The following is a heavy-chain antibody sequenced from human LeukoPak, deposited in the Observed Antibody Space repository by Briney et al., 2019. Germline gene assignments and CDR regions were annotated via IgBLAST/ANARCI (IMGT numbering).Heavy chain of an antibody. V-gene: IGHV4-38-2*01. CDR2: VFQLQTVRT. CDR3: ARLLPTPKLLDS. Sequence: SETLSLTCGVSGSSISNGYYWAWFRQPPGKGLEWIATVFQLQTVRTFYNPSLESRVAMLLDTSHNHFSLNLTSVTASDTALYSCARLLPTPKLLDSWGQGTLVTVSS. D-gene: IGHD2-15*01. J-gene: IGHJ4*02. CDR1: GSSISNGYY.